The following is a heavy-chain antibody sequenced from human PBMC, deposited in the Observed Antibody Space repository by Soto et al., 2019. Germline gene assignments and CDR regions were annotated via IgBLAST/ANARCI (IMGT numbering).Heavy chain of an antibody. D-gene: IGHD1-26*01. CDR1: GFTFSSYA. CDR3: ARSGSPHGAWFDP. Sequence: VQLLESGGGLVQPGGSLRLSCAASGFTFSSYAMSWVRQAPGKGLEWVSAISGSGGNTYYADSVKGRFTISRDNSKNTLYLQMNSLRAEDTAVYYCARSGSPHGAWFDPWGQGTLVTVSS. CDR2: ISGSGGNT. J-gene: IGHJ5*02. V-gene: IGHV3-23*01.